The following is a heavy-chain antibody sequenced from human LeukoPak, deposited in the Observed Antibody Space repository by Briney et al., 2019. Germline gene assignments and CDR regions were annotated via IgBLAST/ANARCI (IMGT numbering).Heavy chain of an antibody. J-gene: IGHJ4*02. CDR2: INPDGTYI. D-gene: IGHD1-26*01. CDR3: SKDLGL. Sequence: GGSLRLSCAASGFTVSSDWMYWVRQGPGKGPVWVSRINPDGTYIDYADSVKGRFTISRDDAKNTVYLQMNSLRADDTALYYCSKDLGLWGQGTLVTVSS. V-gene: IGHV3-74*01. CDR1: GFTVSSDW.